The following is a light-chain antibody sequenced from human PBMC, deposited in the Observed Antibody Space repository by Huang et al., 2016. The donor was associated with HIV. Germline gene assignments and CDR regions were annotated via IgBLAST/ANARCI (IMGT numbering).Light chain of an antibody. Sequence: DIQMTQSPSSLSESVGDRVTITFRASQSISSNLNWYQRKPGQAPKLLIYAASSLQSGVPSRFSGSGSGTDFTLTISSLQPEDFATYYCQQSYSTPPAFGGGTKVEIK. CDR3: QQSYSTPPA. V-gene: IGKV1-39*01. CDR1: QSISSN. J-gene: IGKJ4*01. CDR2: AAS.